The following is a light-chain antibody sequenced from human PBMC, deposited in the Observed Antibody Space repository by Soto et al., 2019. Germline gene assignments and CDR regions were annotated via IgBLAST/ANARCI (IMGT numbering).Light chain of an antibody. CDR2: WAS. J-gene: IGKJ4*01. V-gene: IGKV4-1*01. CDR1: QSVLSSSNNENY. Sequence: DIVMTQSPDSLAVSLGERATINCKSSQSVLSSSNNENYLAWYQQKPGQPPKLLIYWASTRESGVPDRFSGSGSGTDFTLTISSLQAEDVAVYFCQQYFSTPHTFGGGTKVEIK. CDR3: QQYFSTPHT.